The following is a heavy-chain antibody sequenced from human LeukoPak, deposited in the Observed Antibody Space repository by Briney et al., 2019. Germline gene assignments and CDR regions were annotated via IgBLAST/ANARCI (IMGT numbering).Heavy chain of an antibody. Sequence: GGSLRLSCAASGFTFDDYAMHWVRQAPGKGLEWVSGINWNGGSTGYADSVKGRFTISRDNAKNSLYLQMNSLRAEDTALYYCARAYYDSSGYLTSDYWGQGTLVTVSS. CDR3: ARAYYDSSGYLTSDY. CDR1: GFTFDDYA. V-gene: IGHV3-20*04. J-gene: IGHJ4*02. CDR2: INWNGGST. D-gene: IGHD3-22*01.